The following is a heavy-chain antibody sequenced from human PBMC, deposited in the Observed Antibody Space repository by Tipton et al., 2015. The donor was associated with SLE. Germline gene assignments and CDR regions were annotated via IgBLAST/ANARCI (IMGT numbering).Heavy chain of an antibody. CDR2: IYYSGSI. CDR3: ARLSHGQWLVDYYYYYYMDL. Sequence: TLSLTCTVSGGSISSSSFYWGWIRQPPGKGLEWIGTIYYSGSIYYNPSLKSRVTISVDTSKNQSSLKLSSVTAADTAVYYCARLSHGQWLVDYYYYYYMDLWGKGHTVPVSS. V-gene: IGHV4-39*01. D-gene: IGHD6-19*01. CDR1: GGSISSSSFY. J-gene: IGHJ6*03.